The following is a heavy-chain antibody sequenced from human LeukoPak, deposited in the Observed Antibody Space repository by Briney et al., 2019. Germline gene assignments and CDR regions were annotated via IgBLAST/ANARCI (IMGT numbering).Heavy chain of an antibody. CDR2: ISSSSSYI. J-gene: IGHJ4*02. CDR3: ARDDSPYYDSSRNPFDY. D-gene: IGHD3-22*01. CDR1: GFTFSTYS. Sequence: GGSLRLSCAASGFTFSTYSMNWVRQAPGKGLEWVSSISSSSSYIYYADSVKGRFTISRDNAKNSLYLQMNSLGAEDTAVYYCARDDSPYYDSSRNPFDYWGQGTLVTVSS. V-gene: IGHV3-21*01.